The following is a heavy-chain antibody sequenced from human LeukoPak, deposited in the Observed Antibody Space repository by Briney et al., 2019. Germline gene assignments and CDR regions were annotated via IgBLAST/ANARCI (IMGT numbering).Heavy chain of an antibody. CDR1: GGSFSGYY. CDR3: ARDREYGDFYWYFDL. Sequence: SETLSLTCAVYGGSFSGYYWSWIRQPPGKGLEWIGEINHSGSTNYNPSLKSRVTISVDTSKNQFSLKLSSVTAADTAVYYCARDREYGDFYWYFDLWGRGTLVTVSS. V-gene: IGHV4-34*01. D-gene: IGHD4-17*01. J-gene: IGHJ2*01. CDR2: INHSGST.